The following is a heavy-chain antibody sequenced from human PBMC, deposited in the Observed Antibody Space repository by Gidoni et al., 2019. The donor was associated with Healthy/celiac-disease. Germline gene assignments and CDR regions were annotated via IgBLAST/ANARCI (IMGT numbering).Heavy chain of an antibody. Sequence: SIYYSGSTYYNPSLKSRVTISVDTSKNQFSLKLSSVTAADTAVYYCARRFDNSGYYYFDSWGQGTLVTVSS. D-gene: IGHD3-22*01. V-gene: IGHV4-39*01. CDR3: ARRFDNSGYYYFDS. CDR2: IYYSGST. J-gene: IGHJ4*02.